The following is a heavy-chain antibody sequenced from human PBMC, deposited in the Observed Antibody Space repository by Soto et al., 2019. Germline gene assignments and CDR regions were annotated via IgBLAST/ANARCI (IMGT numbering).Heavy chain of an antibody. V-gene: IGHV1-8*01. Sequence: QVQLVQSGAEVKKPGASVKVSCKASGYTFTSYDINWVRQATGQGLEWMGWMNPNSGNTGYAQKFQGRVTMTSTTSISTAYMALSSLRSDDTAVYYCASAKTSYGMDVWGQGTTVTVSS. CDR1: GYTFTSYD. CDR3: ASAKTSYGMDV. J-gene: IGHJ6*02. CDR2: MNPNSGNT.